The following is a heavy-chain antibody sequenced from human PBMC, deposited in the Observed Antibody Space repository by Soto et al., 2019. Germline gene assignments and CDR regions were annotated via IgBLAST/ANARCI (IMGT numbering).Heavy chain of an antibody. D-gene: IGHD3-9*01. V-gene: IGHV1-18*01. CDR3: ARHRDYDILTGYSNYMDV. Sequence: ASVKVSCKASGYTFTSYGISWVRQAPGQGLEWMGWISAHNGNTNYAQKLQGRVTMTTDTSTSTAYMELRSLRSDDTAVYYCARHRDYDILTGYSNYMDVWGKGTTVTVSS. CDR1: GYTFTSYG. J-gene: IGHJ6*03. CDR2: ISAHNGNT.